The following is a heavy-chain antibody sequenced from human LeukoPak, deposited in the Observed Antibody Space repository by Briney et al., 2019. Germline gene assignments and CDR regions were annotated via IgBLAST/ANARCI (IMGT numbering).Heavy chain of an antibody. J-gene: IGHJ4*02. Sequence: ASVKVSCKASGGTFSSYAISWVRQAPGQGLEWMGGIIPIFGTANYAQKFQGRVTITTDESTSTAYMELSSLRSEDTAVYYCALGSGVTEPFDYWGQGTLVTVSS. CDR1: GGTFSSYA. CDR2: IIPIFGTA. CDR3: ALGSGVTEPFDY. V-gene: IGHV1-69*05. D-gene: IGHD3-3*01.